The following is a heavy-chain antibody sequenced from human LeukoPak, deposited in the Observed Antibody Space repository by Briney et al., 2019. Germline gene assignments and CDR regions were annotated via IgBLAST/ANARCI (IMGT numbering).Heavy chain of an antibody. CDR2: ISSSSYI. V-gene: IGHV3-21*01. CDR1: GFTFSSYS. CDR3: ARGLRFLEWLLDHFDY. Sequence: PGGSLRLSCAASGFTFSSYSMNWVRQAPGKGLEWVSSISSSSYIYYADSVKGRFTISRDNAKNSLYLQMNSLRAEDTAVYYCARGLRFLEWLLDHFDYWGQGTLVTVSS. J-gene: IGHJ4*02. D-gene: IGHD3-3*01.